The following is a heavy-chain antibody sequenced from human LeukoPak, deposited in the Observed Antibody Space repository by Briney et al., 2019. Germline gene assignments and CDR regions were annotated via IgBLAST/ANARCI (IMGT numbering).Heavy chain of an antibody. CDR1: GFTFSGSA. V-gene: IGHV3-73*01. Sequence: GGSLKLSCAASGFTFSGSAMHWVRQASGKGLEWVGRIRSKANSYATANAASVKGRFTISRDDSKNTAYLQMNSLKTEDTAVYYCTRHETLVSHGSGSYYNRGWGQGTLVTVSS. CDR2: IRSKANSYAT. J-gene: IGHJ4*02. CDR3: TRHETLVSHGSGSYYNRG. D-gene: IGHD3-10*01.